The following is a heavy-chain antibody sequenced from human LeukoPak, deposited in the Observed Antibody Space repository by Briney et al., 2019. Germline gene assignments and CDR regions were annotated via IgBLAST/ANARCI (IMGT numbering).Heavy chain of an antibody. Sequence: PSQTLSLTCTVSGGSISSGGYYWSWIRQPPGKGLEWIGYIYYSGSTNYNPSLKSRVTISVDTSKNQFSLKLSSVTAADTAVYYCAISIGGGGSAWFDPWGQGTLVTVSS. CDR2: IYYSGST. D-gene: IGHD3-16*01. J-gene: IGHJ5*02. CDR1: GGSISSGGYY. V-gene: IGHV4-61*08. CDR3: AISIGGGGSAWFDP.